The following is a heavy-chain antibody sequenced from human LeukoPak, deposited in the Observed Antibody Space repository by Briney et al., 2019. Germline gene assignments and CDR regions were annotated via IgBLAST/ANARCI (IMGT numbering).Heavy chain of an antibody. CDR2: ISDSGGRT. CDR1: GFTFSSYG. J-gene: IGHJ4*02. CDR3: AKDSYDNSI. D-gene: IGHD3-22*01. V-gene: IGHV3-23*01. Sequence: AGGSLRLSCAASGFTFSSYGMTWVRQAPGKGLEWVSAISDSGGRTFYADSVKGRFTISRDNSKNTLYLQMHSQRDEDTAVYYCAKDSYDNSIWGQGTLVTVSS.